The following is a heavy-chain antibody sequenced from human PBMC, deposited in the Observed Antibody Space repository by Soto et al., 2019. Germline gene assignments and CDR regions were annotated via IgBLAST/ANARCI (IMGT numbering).Heavy chain of an antibody. CDR3: ARDRYYDSSGYYYYFDY. Sequence: GESLKISCAASGFTFSSYWMSWVRQAPGKGLEWVANIKQDGSEKYYVDSVKGRFTISRDNAKNSLYLQMNSLRAEDTAVYYCARDRYYDSSGYYYYFDYWGQGTLVTVSS. V-gene: IGHV3-7*01. CDR2: IKQDGSEK. D-gene: IGHD3-22*01. J-gene: IGHJ4*02. CDR1: GFTFSSYW.